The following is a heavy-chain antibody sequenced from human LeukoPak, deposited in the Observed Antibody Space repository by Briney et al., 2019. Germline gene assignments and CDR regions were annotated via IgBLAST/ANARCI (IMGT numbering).Heavy chain of an antibody. CDR1: GVSFSGYY. CDR2: IDHSGST. CDR3: ARRPYNYSYYYYMDV. V-gene: IGHV4-34*01. J-gene: IGHJ6*03. Sequence: SETLSLTCAVYGVSFSGYYWSWIRQPPGKGLEWIGEIDHSGSTKYNTSLKSRVTISVDTSKNQFSLKLSSVTAADTAVYYCARRPYNYSYYYYMDVWGKGTTVTISS.